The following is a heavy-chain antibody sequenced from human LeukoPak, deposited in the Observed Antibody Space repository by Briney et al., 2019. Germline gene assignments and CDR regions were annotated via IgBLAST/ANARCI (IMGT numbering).Heavy chain of an antibody. CDR1: GFTFSSNA. V-gene: IGHV3-30*04. CDR3: ARVGSTWPDYFDY. CDR2: ISYDGSNK. Sequence: GGSLRLSCAASGFTFSSNAMHWVRQAPGKGLEWVAIISYDGSNKYYADSVKGRFTISRDNSKNTLYLQMNSLTVEDTAVYYCARVGSTWPDYFDYWGQGTLVTVSS. J-gene: IGHJ4*02. D-gene: IGHD6-13*01.